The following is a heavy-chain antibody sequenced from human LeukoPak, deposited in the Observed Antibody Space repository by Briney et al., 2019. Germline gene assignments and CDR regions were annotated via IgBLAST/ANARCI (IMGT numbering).Heavy chain of an antibody. D-gene: IGHD3-10*01. V-gene: IGHV3-23*01. Sequence: GGSLRLSCAASGFTFSSYAMSWVRQAPGKGLEWVSAISGSGGSTYYADSVKGRFTISRDNSKNTLYLQMNSLRAEDTAVYYCAKQGDYCGSELGEFDYWGQGTLVTVSS. J-gene: IGHJ4*02. CDR2: ISGSGGST. CDR1: GFTFSSYA. CDR3: AKQGDYCGSELGEFDY.